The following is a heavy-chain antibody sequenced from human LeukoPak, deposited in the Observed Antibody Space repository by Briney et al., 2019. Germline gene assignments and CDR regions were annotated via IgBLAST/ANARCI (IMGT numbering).Heavy chain of an antibody. CDR1: GFTFGNSW. J-gene: IGHJ3*01. Sequence: GGSLRLSCEASGFTFGNSWVHWVRQAPGKGLVGVSLIIADGSTATYADSVKGRFTISRDNARNTLSLQMNSLTIEDTAVYYCVVVVEPPDSDGFDVWGQGTMITVSS. D-gene: IGHD1-14*01. CDR3: VVVVEPPDSDGFDV. CDR2: IIADGSTA. V-gene: IGHV3-74*01.